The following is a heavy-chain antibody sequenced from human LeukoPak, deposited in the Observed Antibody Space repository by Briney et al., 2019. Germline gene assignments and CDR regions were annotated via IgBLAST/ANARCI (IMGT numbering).Heavy chain of an antibody. J-gene: IGHJ4*02. CDR1: GGSFSGYY. CDR2: INHSGST. V-gene: IGHV4-34*01. D-gene: IGHD6-13*01. Sequence: SETLSLTCAVYGGSFSGYYWSWIRQPPGKGLEWIGEINHSGSTNYNPSLKSRVTISVDTSKNQFYLKLSSVTAADTAVYYCASSGIAAAGLDYWGQGTLVTVSS. CDR3: ASSGIAAAGLDY.